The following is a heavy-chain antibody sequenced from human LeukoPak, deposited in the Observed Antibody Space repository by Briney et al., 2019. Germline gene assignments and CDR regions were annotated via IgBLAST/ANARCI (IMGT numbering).Heavy chain of an antibody. CDR1: GFTFSSYD. CDR2: IGTAGDT. Sequence: PGGSLRLSCAASGFTFSSYDMHWVRQATGKGLEWVSAIGTAGDTYYPGSVKGRFTISRENAKNSLYLQMSSLRAEDTAVYYCARDMLWGYGGNSGRINWYFDLWGRGTLVTVSS. V-gene: IGHV3-13*01. D-gene: IGHD4-23*01. J-gene: IGHJ2*01. CDR3: ARDMLWGYGGNSGRINWYFDL.